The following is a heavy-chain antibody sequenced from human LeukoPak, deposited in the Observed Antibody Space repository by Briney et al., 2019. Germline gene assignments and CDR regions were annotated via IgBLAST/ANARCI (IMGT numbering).Heavy chain of an antibody. V-gene: IGHV4-59*01. CDR1: GGSISSYY. Sequence: SETLSLTCTVSGGSISSYYWSWIRQPPGKGLEWIGYIYYSGSTNYNPSLKSRVTISVDTSKNQFSLKLSSVTAADTAVYYCARGADIVVVPAAMAPYGWFDPWGQGTLVTVSS. CDR2: IYYSGST. CDR3: ARGADIVVVPAAMAPYGWFDP. D-gene: IGHD2-2*01. J-gene: IGHJ5*02.